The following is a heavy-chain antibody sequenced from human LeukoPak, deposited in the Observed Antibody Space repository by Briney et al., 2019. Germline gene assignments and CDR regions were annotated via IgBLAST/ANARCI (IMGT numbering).Heavy chain of an antibody. CDR2: INHSGST. CDR3: ARGGMSTYYDSGGYYSY. Sequence: SSETLSLTCAVYGGSFSGYYWSWIRQPPGKGLEWIGEINHSGSTNYNPSLRSRVTMSVDTSKNHISLKLGSVNAADTAVYYCARGGMSTYYDSGGYYSYWGQGTLVTVSS. J-gene: IGHJ4*02. D-gene: IGHD3-22*01. CDR1: GGSFSGYY. V-gene: IGHV4-34*01.